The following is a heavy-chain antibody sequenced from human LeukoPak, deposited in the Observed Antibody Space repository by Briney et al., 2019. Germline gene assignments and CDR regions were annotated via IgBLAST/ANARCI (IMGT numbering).Heavy chain of an antibody. CDR3: ARLKGDGYLYYYYYMDV. D-gene: IGHD5-24*01. V-gene: IGHV5-51*01. Sequence: GEALKISCKGSGYSFSNYWIGWVRQMPGKGLEWMGIIDPGDSDTRYSPSFQGQVTISADKSISTAYLQWSSLKASDTAMYYCARLKGDGYLYYYYYMDVWGKGTTVTASS. CDR1: GYSFSNYW. CDR2: IDPGDSDT. J-gene: IGHJ6*03.